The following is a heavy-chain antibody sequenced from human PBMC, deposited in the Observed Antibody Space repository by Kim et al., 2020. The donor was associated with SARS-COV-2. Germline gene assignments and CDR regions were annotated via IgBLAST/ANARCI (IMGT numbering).Heavy chain of an antibody. D-gene: IGHD3-10*01. J-gene: IGHJ5*02. Sequence: GGSLRLSCAASGFTFSIYTMNWVRQVPGKGLEWVSGISGSGGRTYYADSVKGLLTISRDNSKNTLDLQMNSLRAEDTAVYYCAKDAVDYYGSGSGWFDPWGQGTLVTVSS. CDR3: AKDAVDYYGSGSGWFDP. CDR2: ISGSGGRT. CDR1: GFTFSIYT. V-gene: IGHV3-23*01.